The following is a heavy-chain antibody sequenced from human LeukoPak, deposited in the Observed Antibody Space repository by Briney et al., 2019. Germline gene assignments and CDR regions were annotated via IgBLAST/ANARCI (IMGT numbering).Heavy chain of an antibody. J-gene: IGHJ4*02. CDR1: GYTFTSYY. Sequence: ASVKVSCKVSGYTFTSYYMHWVRQAPGQGLEWMGIIDPSGGSTSYAQKFQGRVTMTRDTSTSTVYMELSSLRSEDTAVYYCARGDIMQAVEGYWGQGTLVTVSS. CDR2: IDPSGGST. D-gene: IGHD6-19*01. CDR3: ARGDIMQAVEGY. V-gene: IGHV1-46*01.